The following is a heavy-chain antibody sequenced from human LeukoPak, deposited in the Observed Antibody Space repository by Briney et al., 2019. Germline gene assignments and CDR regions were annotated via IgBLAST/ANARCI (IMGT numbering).Heavy chain of an antibody. CDR1: GYTFTSYG. D-gene: IGHD5-18*01. CDR3: ARATPGYSYEDY. Sequence: ASVKVSCKASGYTFTSYGISWVRQAPGQGVERMGWISAYNGNTNYAQKLQGRVTMTTDTSTSTAYMELRSLRSDDTAVYYCARATPGYSYEDYWGQGTLVTVSS. J-gene: IGHJ4*02. CDR2: ISAYNGNT. V-gene: IGHV1-18*01.